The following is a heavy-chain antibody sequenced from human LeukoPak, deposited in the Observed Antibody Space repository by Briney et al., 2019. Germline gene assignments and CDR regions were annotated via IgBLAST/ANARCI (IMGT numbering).Heavy chain of an antibody. D-gene: IGHD1-26*01. CDR2: INPNSGGT. Sequence: GASVKVSCKASGYTFTGYYMHWVRQAPGQGLEWMGWINPNSGGTNYAQKFQGRVTTTRDTSISTAYMELSRLRSDDTAVYYCARDDGAGFVSFEENWFDPWGQGTLVTVSS. V-gene: IGHV1-2*02. CDR3: ARDDGAGFVSFEENWFDP. CDR1: GYTFTGYY. J-gene: IGHJ5*02.